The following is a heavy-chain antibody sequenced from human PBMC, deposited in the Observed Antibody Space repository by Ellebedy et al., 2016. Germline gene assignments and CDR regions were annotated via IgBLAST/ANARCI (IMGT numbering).Heavy chain of an antibody. J-gene: IGHJ4*02. CDR1: GFTFSSYA. Sequence: GESLKISXAASGFTFSSYAMSWVRQAPGKGLEWVSVIYSGGSTYYADSVKGRFTISRDNSKNTLYLQMNSLRAEDTAVYYCARATYYYGSGSPVGYWGQGTLVTVSS. V-gene: IGHV3-66*01. D-gene: IGHD3-10*01. CDR2: IYSGGST. CDR3: ARATYYYGSGSPVGY.